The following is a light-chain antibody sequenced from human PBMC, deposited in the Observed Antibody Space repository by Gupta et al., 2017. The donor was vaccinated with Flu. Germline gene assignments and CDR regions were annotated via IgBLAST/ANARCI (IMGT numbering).Light chain of an antibody. Sequence: DIQMTQSPSSLSAFVGDRVTITCRASQSTSGYLNWYQQEPGKAPKLLIYAVSNLQNGVPSRFSGSGSGTDFTLTISSLQPEDSATYYCLQSYSSPLTFGGGTKVEIK. CDR1: QSTSGY. V-gene: IGKV1-39*01. CDR3: LQSYSSPLT. CDR2: AVS. J-gene: IGKJ4*01.